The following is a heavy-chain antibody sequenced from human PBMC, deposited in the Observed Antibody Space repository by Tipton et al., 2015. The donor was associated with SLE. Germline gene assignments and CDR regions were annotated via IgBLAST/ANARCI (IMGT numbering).Heavy chain of an antibody. J-gene: IGHJ4*02. CDR1: GGSISGSSYY. CDR3: ARGSGSYGDFDY. V-gene: IGHV4-39*07. D-gene: IGHD1-26*01. CDR2: IYYSGST. Sequence: LRLSCTVSGGSISGSSYYWGWIRQPPGKGLEWIGSIYYSGSTYYNPSLKSRVTISVDTSKNQFSLKLSSVTAADTAVYYCARGSGSYGDFDYWGQGTLVTVSS.